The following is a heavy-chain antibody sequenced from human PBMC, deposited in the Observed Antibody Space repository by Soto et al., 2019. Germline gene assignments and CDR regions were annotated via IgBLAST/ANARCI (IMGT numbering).Heavy chain of an antibody. Sequence: PEGSLRLSCAASGFTFSSYWMSWVRQAPGKGLEWVANIKQDGSEKYYVDSVKGRFTISRASAKNSLYLQMDSLRDEDTALYYCAKGRYDFWSPYYFDSWGQGTLVTVSS. CDR1: GFTFSSYW. CDR3: AKGRYDFWSPYYFDS. J-gene: IGHJ4*02. V-gene: IGHV3-7*03. D-gene: IGHD3-3*01. CDR2: IKQDGSEK.